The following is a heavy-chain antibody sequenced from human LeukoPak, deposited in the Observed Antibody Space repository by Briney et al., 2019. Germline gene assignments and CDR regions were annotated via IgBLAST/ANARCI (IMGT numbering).Heavy chain of an antibody. CDR1: GYTFTTYG. CDR2: ISGSNGNT. D-gene: IGHD3-10*01. CDR3: ARDRDRMVQGVTALFDY. Sequence: ASVKVSCKTSGYTFTTYGISWVRQAPGQGLEWMGWISGSNGNTKYAQKVQGRVTMTTDTSTTTAYMEVRSLRSDDTAVYYCARDRDRMVQGVTALFDYWGQGALVTVSS. J-gene: IGHJ4*02. V-gene: IGHV1-18*04.